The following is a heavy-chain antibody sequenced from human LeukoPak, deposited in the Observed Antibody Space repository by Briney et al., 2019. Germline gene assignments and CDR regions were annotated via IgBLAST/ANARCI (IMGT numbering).Heavy chain of an antibody. CDR1: GFTFSSYW. Sequence: GSLRLSCAASGFTFSSYWMSWVRQAPGKGLEWVANIKQDGGEKYYVDSVKGRFTISRDNAKNSLYLQMNSLRAEDTAVYYCARDMYYDILTGYYNRAFDIWGQGTMVTVSS. CDR2: IKQDGGEK. D-gene: IGHD3-9*01. V-gene: IGHV3-7*03. CDR3: ARDMYYDILTGYYNRAFDI. J-gene: IGHJ3*02.